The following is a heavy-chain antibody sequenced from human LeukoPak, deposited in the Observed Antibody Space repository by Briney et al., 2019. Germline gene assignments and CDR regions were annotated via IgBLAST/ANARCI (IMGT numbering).Heavy chain of an antibody. CDR2: IYPGDSDT. CDR3: ARHLSETRYYYGIYYYMDV. J-gene: IGHJ6*03. V-gene: IGHV5-51*01. CDR1: GYSFTSYW. Sequence: GESLKISCKGSGYSFTSYWIGWVRQMPGKGLECMGIIYPGDSDTRYSPSFQGQVTISADKSISTAYLQWSSLKASDTAMYYCARHLSETRYYYGIYYYMDVWGKGTTVTVSS. D-gene: IGHD3-10*01.